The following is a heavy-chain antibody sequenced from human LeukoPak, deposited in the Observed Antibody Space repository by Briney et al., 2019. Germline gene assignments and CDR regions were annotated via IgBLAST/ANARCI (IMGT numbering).Heavy chain of an antibody. Sequence: SGPTLVNPTQTLTLTCTFSGFSLSTSGVGLGWIRQPPGKALEWLALIYWNDDKRYSPSLKSRLTITKDTSKNQVVLTMTTMDPVDTATYYCARGPTYYDFWSGYLPMSWFDPWGQGTLVTVSS. J-gene: IGHJ5*02. CDR1: GFSLSTSGVG. V-gene: IGHV2-5*01. CDR2: IYWNDDK. CDR3: ARGPTYYDFWSGYLPMSWFDP. D-gene: IGHD3-3*01.